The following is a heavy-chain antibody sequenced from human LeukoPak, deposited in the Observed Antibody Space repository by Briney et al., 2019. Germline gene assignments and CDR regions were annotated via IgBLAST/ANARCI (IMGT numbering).Heavy chain of an antibody. V-gene: IGHV4-39*02. CDR3: ARDADYAGAFDI. CDR2: IYYSGST. D-gene: IGHD4-17*01. Sequence: SETLSLTCTVSGGSISSSSYYWGWIRQPPGKGLEWIGSIYYSGSTYYNPSLKSRVTISVDTSKNQFSLKLSSVTAADTAVYYCARDADYAGAFDIWGQGTMVTVSS. CDR1: GGSISSSSYY. J-gene: IGHJ3*02.